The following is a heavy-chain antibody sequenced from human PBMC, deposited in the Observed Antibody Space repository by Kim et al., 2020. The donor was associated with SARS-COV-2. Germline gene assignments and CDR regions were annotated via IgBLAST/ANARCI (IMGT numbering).Heavy chain of an antibody. V-gene: IGHV3-33*05. CDR3: ARPPPPNYGSGQIDY. CDR2: ISYDGSNK. J-gene: IGHJ4*02. D-gene: IGHD3-10*01. CDR1: GFTFSSYG. Sequence: GGSLRLSCAASGFTFSSYGMHWVRQAPGKGLEWVAVISYDGSNKYYADSVKGRFTISRDNSKNTLYLQMNSLRAEDTAVYYCARPPPPNYGSGQIDYWGQGTLVTVSS.